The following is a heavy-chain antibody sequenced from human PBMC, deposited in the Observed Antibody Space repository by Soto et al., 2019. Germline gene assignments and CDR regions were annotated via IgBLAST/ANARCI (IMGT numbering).Heavy chain of an antibody. CDR1: GVSISLYY. D-gene: IGHD6-19*01. J-gene: IGHJ4*02. CDR2: VYYSGST. V-gene: IGHV4-59*08. Sequence: SETLSLTCSVSGVSISLYYWSWIRQPPGKGLEWIGYVYYSGSTHYNPSLKSRVTISVDPSKSQFSLNLTSVTPADTSVYYCARHMRAVAAPLAYWGQGTVVTVSS. CDR3: ARHMRAVAAPLAY.